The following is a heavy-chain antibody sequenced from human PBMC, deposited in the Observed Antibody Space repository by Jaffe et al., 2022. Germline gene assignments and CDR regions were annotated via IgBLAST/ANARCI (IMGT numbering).Heavy chain of an antibody. D-gene: IGHD6-19*01. Sequence: EVQLVESGGGLVKPGGSLRLSCAASGFTFSSYSMNWVRQAPGKGLEWVSSISSSSSYIYYADSVKGRFTISRDNAKNSLYLQMNSLRAEDTAVYYCARDGPNIAVAGLNAFDIWGQGTMVTVSS. J-gene: IGHJ3*02. CDR3: ARDGPNIAVAGLNAFDI. V-gene: IGHV3-21*01. CDR1: GFTFSSYS. CDR2: ISSSSSYI.